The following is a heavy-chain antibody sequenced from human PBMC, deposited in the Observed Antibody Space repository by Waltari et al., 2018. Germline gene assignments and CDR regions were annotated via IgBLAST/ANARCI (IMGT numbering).Heavy chain of an antibody. CDR3: AREYSGTRNAFDI. Sequence: EVQLVESGGGLVQPGGSLRLSCAASGFTFSSYWMHWVRQAPGKGLVWVSRINSDGSSTNHAASVKGRFTISRDNAKNTLYLQMNSLRAEDTAVYYCAREYSGTRNAFDIWGQGTMVTVSS. V-gene: IGHV3-74*01. D-gene: IGHD1-26*01. CDR2: INSDGSST. CDR1: GFTFSSYW. J-gene: IGHJ3*02.